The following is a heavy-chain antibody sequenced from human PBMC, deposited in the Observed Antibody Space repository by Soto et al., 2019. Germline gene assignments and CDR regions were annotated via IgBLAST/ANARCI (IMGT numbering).Heavy chain of an antibody. J-gene: IGHJ4*02. Sequence: GGSLRLSCAASGFTFSSYSMNWVRQAPGKGLEWVSSISSSSSYIYYADSVKGRFTISRDNAKNSLYLQMNSLRAEDTAVYYCARGLAVADFPWDYYFDYWGQGTLVTVSS. CDR1: GFTFSSYS. CDR2: ISSSSSYI. V-gene: IGHV3-21*01. D-gene: IGHD6-19*01. CDR3: ARGLAVADFPWDYYFDY.